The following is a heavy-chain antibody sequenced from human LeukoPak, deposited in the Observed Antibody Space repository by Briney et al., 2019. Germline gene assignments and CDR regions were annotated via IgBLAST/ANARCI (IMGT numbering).Heavy chain of an antibody. CDR1: GGSISSSSYY. D-gene: IGHD3-3*01. V-gene: IGHV4-39*01. J-gene: IGHJ4*02. CDR2: IYYSGST. CDR3: AKGWGIPIFGVVTN. Sequence: KPSETLSLTCTVSGGSISSSSYYWGWIRQPPGKGLEWIGSIYYSGSTYYNPSLKSRVTISVDTSKNQFSLKLSSVTAADTAVYYCAKGWGIPIFGVVTNWGQGTLVTVSS.